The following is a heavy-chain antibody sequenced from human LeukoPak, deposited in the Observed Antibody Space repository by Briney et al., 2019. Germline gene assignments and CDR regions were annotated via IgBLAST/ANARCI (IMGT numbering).Heavy chain of an antibody. J-gene: IGHJ6*03. D-gene: IGHD2-15*01. CDR1: GGSISSYY. V-gene: IGHV4-59*12. Sequence: PSETLSLTCTVSGGSISSYYWSWIRQPPGKGLEWIGYIYYSGSTNYNPSLKSRVTISVDTSKNQFSLKLSSVTAADTAVYYCARDATDIVVVVAATYYYYYMDVWGKGTTVTISS. CDR3: ARDATDIVVVVAATYYYYYMDV. CDR2: IYYSGST.